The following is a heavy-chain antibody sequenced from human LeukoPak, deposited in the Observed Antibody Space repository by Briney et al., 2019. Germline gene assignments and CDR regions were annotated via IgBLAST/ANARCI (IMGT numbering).Heavy chain of an antibody. CDR1: GYTLTELS. D-gene: IGHD3-22*01. CDR3: ATNSRAFHSSGYYYGY. Sequence: ASVKVSCKVSGYTLTELSMHWVRQAPGKGLEWMGGFDPEDGETIYAQKFQGRVTMTEDTSTDTAYMELSSLRSEDTAVYYCATNSRAFHSSGYYYGYWGQGTLVTVSS. J-gene: IGHJ4*02. CDR2: FDPEDGET. V-gene: IGHV1-24*01.